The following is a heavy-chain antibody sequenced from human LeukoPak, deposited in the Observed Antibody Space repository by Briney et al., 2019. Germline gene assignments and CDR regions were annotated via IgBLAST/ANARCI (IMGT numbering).Heavy chain of an antibody. CDR3: AKGLSVAGTAY. Sequence: SETLSLTCGVSGFSISSGYYWGWIRPPPGKGLEWIGTIYHSGSTYYNPSLKSRVTMSMDTSENQLSLKLSSVTAADTAVYYCAKGLSVAGTAYWGQGSLVTDSS. CDR2: IYHSGST. V-gene: IGHV4-38-2*01. D-gene: IGHD6-19*01. J-gene: IGHJ4*02. CDR1: GFSISSGYY.